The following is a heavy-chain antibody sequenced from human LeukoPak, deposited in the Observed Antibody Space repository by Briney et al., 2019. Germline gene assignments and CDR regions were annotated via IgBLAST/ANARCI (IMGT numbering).Heavy chain of an antibody. V-gene: IGHV5-51*01. CDR1: GYSFTTYW. CDR2: IYPGDSDT. J-gene: IGHJ4*02. Sequence: GESLQISCKGSGYSFTTYWIGWVRQLPGKGLEWMGIIYPGDSDTTYSPSFQGQVIMSVDKSISTAYLQWSSLKASDTAMYYCARHLVVGSWVDYWGQGTLVTVSS. D-gene: IGHD6-13*01. CDR3: ARHLVVGSWVDY.